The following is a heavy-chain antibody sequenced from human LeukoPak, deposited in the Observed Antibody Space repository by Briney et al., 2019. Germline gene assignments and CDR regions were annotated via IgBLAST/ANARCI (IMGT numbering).Heavy chain of an antibody. J-gene: IGHJ4*02. CDR3: ARGAGYSGSYYFDY. Sequence: ASVKVSCKGSGYTFSSYAMHWVRQAPGQRLEWMGWINAGNGNTKYSQKFQGRVTITRDTSATTAYMELSSLRSEDTAVYYCARGAGYSGSYYFDYWGQGTLVTVSS. V-gene: IGHV1-3*01. CDR1: GYTFSSYA. D-gene: IGHD1-26*01. CDR2: INAGNGNT.